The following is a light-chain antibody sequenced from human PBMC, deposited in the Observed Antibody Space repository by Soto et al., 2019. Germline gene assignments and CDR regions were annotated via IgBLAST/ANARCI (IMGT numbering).Light chain of an antibody. CDR2: GNS. CDR1: SSNIGAGYD. J-gene: IGLJ2*01. Sequence: QSVLTQPPSVSGAPGQRVTISCTGSSSNIGAGYDVHWYQQLPGTAPKLLIYGNSNRPSGVPDRFSGSKSGTSASLAITGLQAEDEADYYCQSYDSSRSGVVFGGGTNLTVL. CDR3: QSYDSSRSGVV. V-gene: IGLV1-40*01.